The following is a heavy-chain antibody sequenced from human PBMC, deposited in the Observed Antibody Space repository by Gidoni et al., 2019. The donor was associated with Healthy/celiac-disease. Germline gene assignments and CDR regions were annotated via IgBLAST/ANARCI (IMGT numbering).Heavy chain of an antibody. CDR1: GFPFSDYY. Sequence: QVQLVESAGGLVKPGGSLRLPCAASGFPFSDYYMSWIRQAPGKGLEWVSDISSSSSYTNYADSVKGRFTISRDNAKNSLYLQMNGLRAEDTAVYYCARSRNDYGGNDAFDIWGQGTMVTVSS. J-gene: IGHJ3*02. CDR2: ISSSSSYT. V-gene: IGHV3-11*05. D-gene: IGHD4-17*01. CDR3: ARSRNDYGGNDAFDI.